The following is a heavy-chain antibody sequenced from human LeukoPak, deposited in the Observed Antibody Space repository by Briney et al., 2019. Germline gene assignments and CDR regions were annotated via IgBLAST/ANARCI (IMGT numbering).Heavy chain of an antibody. CDR3: ARTLIYQDILTGYPRYYFDY. V-gene: IGHV1-2*02. Sequence: SVKVSCKASGYTFTGYYMHWVRQAPGQGLEWVGWINPNSGGTNYAQKFQGRVTMTRDTSISTAYMELSRLRSDDTAVYYCARTLIYQDILTGYPRYYFDYWGQGTLVTVSS. D-gene: IGHD3-9*01. J-gene: IGHJ4*02. CDR1: GYTFTGYY. CDR2: INPNSGGT.